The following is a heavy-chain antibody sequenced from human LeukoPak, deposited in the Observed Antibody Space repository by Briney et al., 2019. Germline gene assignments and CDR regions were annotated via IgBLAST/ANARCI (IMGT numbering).Heavy chain of an antibody. CDR3: AKAKREQIDY. V-gene: IGHV3-30*18. CDR1: GFTFSSYG. D-gene: IGHD5-24*01. CDR2: ISYDGSNK. J-gene: IGHJ4*02. Sequence: GGSLRLSCAASGFTFSSYGMHRVRQAPGKGLEWVAVISYDGSNKYYADSVKGRFTISRDNSKNTLYLQMNSLRAEDTAVYYCAKAKREQIDYWGQGTLVTVSS.